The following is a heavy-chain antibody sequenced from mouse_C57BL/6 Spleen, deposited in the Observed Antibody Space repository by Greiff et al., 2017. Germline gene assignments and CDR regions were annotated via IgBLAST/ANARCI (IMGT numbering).Heavy chain of an antibody. CDR3: ARLGPRNPFGY. Sequence: VQLKQSGPELVQPGASVKISCKASGYSFTGYYMNWVKQSPAKSLEWIGEINPSIGGTTYTQTFKAKATLTVDKSSSTDYLQLNSLTSEDSAVYNGARLGPRNPFGYWGQGTTLTVSS. V-gene: IGHV1-42*01. J-gene: IGHJ2*01. D-gene: IGHD2-1*01. CDR1: GYSFTGYY. CDR2: INPSIGGT.